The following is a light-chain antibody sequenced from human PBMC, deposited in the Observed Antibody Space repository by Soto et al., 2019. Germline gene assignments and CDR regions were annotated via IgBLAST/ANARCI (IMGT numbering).Light chain of an antibody. CDR2: AAS. Sequence: DVRLTQPPSSLSASVGDRVTITCRSSQTMTNYLNWYQQKPGKAPKLLMYAASSLQSGVPSRFSGSGSGTDFTLTITSLQPEDFATYYCQQSYSTLSYPFGQSTKV. CDR1: QTMTNY. J-gene: IGKJ1*01. CDR3: QQSYSTLSYP. V-gene: IGKV1-39*01.